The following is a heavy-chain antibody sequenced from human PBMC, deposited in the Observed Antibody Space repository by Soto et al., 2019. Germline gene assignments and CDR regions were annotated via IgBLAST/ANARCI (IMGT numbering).Heavy chain of an antibody. D-gene: IGHD2-2*01. CDR2: IIPIFGTA. CDR1: GGTFNNYV. J-gene: IGHJ4*02. CDR3: AGRCDSTSCLAHFDY. Sequence: QVQLVQSGAEVKKPGSSVKVSCKASGGTFNNYVINWVRQAPGHGLEWMGGIIPIFGTANYAQKFQGRVTITADKSTSTAYMELNSLRSEDTAVYYCAGRCDSTSCLAHFDYWGQGTLVTVSS. V-gene: IGHV1-69*06.